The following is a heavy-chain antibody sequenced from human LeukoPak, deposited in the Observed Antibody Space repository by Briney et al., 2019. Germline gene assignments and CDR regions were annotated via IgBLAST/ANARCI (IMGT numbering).Heavy chain of an antibody. J-gene: IGHJ5*02. CDR1: GGTFSSYA. V-gene: IGHV1-69*13. CDR2: IIPIFGTA. CDR3: ARSSSIAAAGMGFDP. Sequence: ASVKVSCKASGGTFSSYAISWVRQAPGQGLGWMGGIIPIFGTANYAQKFQGRVTITADESTSTAYMELSSLRSEDTAVYYCARSSSIAAAGMGFDPWGQGTLVTVSS. D-gene: IGHD6-13*01.